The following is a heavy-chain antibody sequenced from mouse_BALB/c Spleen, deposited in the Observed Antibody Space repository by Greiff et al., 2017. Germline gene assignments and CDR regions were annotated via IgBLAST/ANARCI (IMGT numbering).Heavy chain of an antibody. CDR1: GFTFNTYA. CDR2: IRSKSNNYAT. V-gene: IGHV10-3*03. Sequence: EVMLVESGGGLVQPKGSLKLSCAASGFTFNTYAMHWVCQAPGKGLEWVARIRSKSNNYATYYADSVKDRFTISRDDSQSMLYLQMNNLKTEDTAMYYCVREGYYGYDLYAMDYWGQGTSVTVSS. CDR3: VREGYYGYDLYAMDY. J-gene: IGHJ4*01. D-gene: IGHD2-2*01.